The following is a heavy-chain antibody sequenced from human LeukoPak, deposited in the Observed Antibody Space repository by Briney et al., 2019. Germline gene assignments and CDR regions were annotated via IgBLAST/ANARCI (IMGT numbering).Heavy chain of an antibody. Sequence: ASVKVSCKASGYTFTSYGISWVRQAPGQGLEWMGWISAYNGNTNYAQKLQGRVTMTTDTSTSTAYMELRSLRSDDTAVYYCAREILLKENAHAFDIWGQGTMVTVSS. CDR1: GYTFTSYG. CDR2: ISAYNGNT. CDR3: AREILLKENAHAFDI. V-gene: IGHV1-18*01. J-gene: IGHJ3*02.